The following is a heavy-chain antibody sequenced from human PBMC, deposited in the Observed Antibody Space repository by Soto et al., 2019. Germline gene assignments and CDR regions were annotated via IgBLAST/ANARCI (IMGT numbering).Heavy chain of an antibody. CDR1: GYTFTSYG. V-gene: IGHV1-18*01. CDR3: AREGRGMVYDYIWGSYPNQYYFDY. D-gene: IGHD3-16*02. J-gene: IGHJ4*02. Sequence: ASVKVSCKASGYTFTSYGISWVRQAPGRGLEWMGWISAYNGNTNYAQKLQGRVTMTTDTSTSTAYMELRSLRSDDTAVYYCAREGRGMVYDYIWGSYPNQYYFDYWGQGTLVTVSS. CDR2: ISAYNGNT.